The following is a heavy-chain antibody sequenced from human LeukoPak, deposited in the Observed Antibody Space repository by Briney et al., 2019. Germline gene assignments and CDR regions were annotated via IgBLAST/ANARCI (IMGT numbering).Heavy chain of an antibody. D-gene: IGHD3-9*01. CDR1: GYTFNDYY. Sequence: ASVTVSCTTSGYTFNDYYVHWVRQAPGQGLGWMGWINPNSGRTNYAPKFQGRVTLTTDTSISTAYMELSGLISGDTALYYCARDSSDVLTGYYHFWGQGTLVTVSS. CDR2: INPNSGRT. J-gene: IGHJ4*02. V-gene: IGHV1-2*02. CDR3: ARDSSDVLTGYYHF.